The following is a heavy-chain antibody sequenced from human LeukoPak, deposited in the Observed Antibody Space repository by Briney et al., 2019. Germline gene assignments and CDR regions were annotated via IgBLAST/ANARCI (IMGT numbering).Heavy chain of an antibody. CDR2: INPNSGGT. CDR1: GYTLTGYY. D-gene: IGHD6-13*01. J-gene: IGHJ6*03. V-gene: IGHV1-2*02. CDR3: ARTPWRIAAAGTYYYYYYMDV. Sequence: ASVKVSCKASGYTLTGYYMHWVRQAPGQGLEWMGWINPNSGGTNYAQKFQGRVTMTRDTSISTAYMELSRLRSDDTAVYYCARTPWRIAAAGTYYYYYYMDVWGKGTTVTVSS.